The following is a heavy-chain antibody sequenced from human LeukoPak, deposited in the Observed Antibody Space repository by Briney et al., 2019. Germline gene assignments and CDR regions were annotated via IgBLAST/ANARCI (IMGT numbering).Heavy chain of an antibody. CDR3: AKDIHGPGYFGWLLPDCALDY. Sequence: GGSLRLSCAASGFTFDDYGMSWVRQAPGKGLEWVSGINGSGGSTGYADSVKGRFTISRDNAKNTLYLQMNSLRAEDTAVYYCAKDIHGPGYFGWLLPDCALDYWGQGTLVTVSS. CDR2: INGSGGST. D-gene: IGHD3-9*01. CDR1: GFTFDDYG. V-gene: IGHV3-20*04. J-gene: IGHJ4*02.